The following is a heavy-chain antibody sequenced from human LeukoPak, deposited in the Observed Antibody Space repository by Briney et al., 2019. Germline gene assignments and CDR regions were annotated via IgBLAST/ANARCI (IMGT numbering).Heavy chain of an antibody. D-gene: IGHD6-13*01. V-gene: IGHV3-66*01. Sequence: GGSLRLSCAASGFTVSSKYMSWVRRPPGTGLEWVSVIYSDGNTYYADSVKGRFTISRDNSKNTVYLQMNSLRAEDTAVYYCASSSWDDWGQGTLVTVSS. J-gene: IGHJ4*02. CDR1: GFTVSSKY. CDR2: IYSDGNT. CDR3: ASSSWDD.